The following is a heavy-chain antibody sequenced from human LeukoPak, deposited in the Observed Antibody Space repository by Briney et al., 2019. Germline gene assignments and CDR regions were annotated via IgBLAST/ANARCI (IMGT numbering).Heavy chain of an antibody. CDR1: GFTFNSYA. J-gene: IGHJ4*02. D-gene: IGHD2-2*02. CDR2: ISGSGGST. Sequence: GGSLRLSCGASGFTFNSYAMSWVRQAPGKGLEWVSAISGSGGSTYYADSVKGRFTISRDNSKNTLYLQMNSLRAEDTAVYYCAKADGRVVPAAIPDYWGQGTLVTVSS. V-gene: IGHV3-23*01. CDR3: AKADGRVVPAAIPDY.